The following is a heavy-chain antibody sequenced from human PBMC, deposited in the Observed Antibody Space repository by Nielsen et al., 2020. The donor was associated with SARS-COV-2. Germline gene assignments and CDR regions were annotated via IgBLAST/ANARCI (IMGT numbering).Heavy chain of an antibody. CDR3: ARGGPGGYCSGGSCYFDAFDI. CDR1: GFTFSSYS. V-gene: IGHV3-21*01. J-gene: IGHJ3*02. CDR2: ISSSSSYI. Sequence: GESLKISCAASGFTFSSYSMNWVRQAPGKGLEWVSSISSSSSYIYYADSVKGRFTISRDNAKNSLYLQMNSLRAEDTAVYYCARGGPGGYCSGGSCYFDAFDIWGQGTMVTVSS. D-gene: IGHD2-15*01.